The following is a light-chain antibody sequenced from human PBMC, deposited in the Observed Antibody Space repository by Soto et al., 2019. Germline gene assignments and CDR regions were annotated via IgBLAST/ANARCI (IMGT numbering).Light chain of an antibody. J-gene: IGLJ1*01. V-gene: IGLV2-14*01. CDR2: EVS. Sequence: LTQPASVSGSPGQSITISCTGTSSDVGGYNYVSWYQQHPGKAPKLMIYEVSNRPSGVSNRFSGSKSGNTASLTISGLQAEDEADYYCSSYTSSSTLYYVFGTGTKVTVL. CDR3: SSYTSSSTLYYV. CDR1: SSDVGGYNY.